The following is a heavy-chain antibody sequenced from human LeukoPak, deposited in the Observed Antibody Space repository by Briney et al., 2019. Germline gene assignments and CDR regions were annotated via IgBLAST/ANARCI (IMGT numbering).Heavy chain of an antibody. D-gene: IGHD3-10*01. CDR2: IYYSGST. J-gene: IGHJ4*02. CDR1: GGSMSSYY. CDR3: ARDHGSGSLVDY. Sequence: SETLSLTCTVSGGSMSSYYWSWIRQPPGKGLEWIGYIYYSGSTKYNPSLKSRVTISVDTSKNQFSLKLSSVTAADTAVYYCARDHGSGSLVDYWGQGTLVTVSS. V-gene: IGHV4-59*01.